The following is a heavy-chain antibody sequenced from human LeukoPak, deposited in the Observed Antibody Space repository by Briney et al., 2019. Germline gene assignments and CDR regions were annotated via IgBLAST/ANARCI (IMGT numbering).Heavy chain of an antibody. CDR3: AKGSRVNPFDY. CDR1: GFTFSSYA. Sequence: LPGGSLRLSCAASGFTFSSYAMTWVRQAPGKGLEWVSGISGNGDSTYYADSVKGRFTISRDNSKNTLYLQINSLRDEDTAVYYCAKGSRVNPFDYWGQGTLVTVSS. J-gene: IGHJ4*02. CDR2: ISGNGDST. D-gene: IGHD1-14*01. V-gene: IGHV3-23*01.